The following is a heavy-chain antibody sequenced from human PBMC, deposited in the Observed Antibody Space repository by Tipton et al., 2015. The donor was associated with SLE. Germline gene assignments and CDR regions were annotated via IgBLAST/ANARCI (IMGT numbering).Heavy chain of an antibody. CDR3: TRGGSGYSLN. V-gene: IGHV3-74*01. Sequence: SLRLSCTASGFTFSRYAMTWVRQAPGKGLEWVSRMNSDGSNIGYADSVKGRFTISRDNAKNTLYLQMNSLRAEDTAVYYCTRGGSGYSLNWGQGTLVTVSS. CDR1: GFTFSRYA. J-gene: IGHJ4*02. D-gene: IGHD3-22*01. CDR2: MNSDGSNI.